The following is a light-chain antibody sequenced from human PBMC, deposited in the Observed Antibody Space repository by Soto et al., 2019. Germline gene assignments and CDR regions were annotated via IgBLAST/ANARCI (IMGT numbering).Light chain of an antibody. J-gene: IGKJ5*01. Sequence: IVLTQSPATLSLSPGERATLSCRASQSVRSYLAWYQQKPGQAPRLLIYDASNRATGIPARFSGSGSGTECTLTISSLEPEDVAVAYCQQRSNWAITFGQGTRLEIK. CDR3: QQRSNWAIT. CDR1: QSVRSY. V-gene: IGKV3-11*01. CDR2: DAS.